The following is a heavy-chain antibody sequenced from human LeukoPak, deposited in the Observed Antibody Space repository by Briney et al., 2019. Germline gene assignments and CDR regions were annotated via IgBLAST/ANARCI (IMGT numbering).Heavy chain of an antibody. CDR3: ARMLDGSRRRGFDY. D-gene: IGHD5-24*01. CDR1: GGSISSYY. Sequence: SETLSLTCTVYGGSISSYYWSWMRQPPGKGLEWIGYIYPTGSTSYNPSLKSRVTISVDTSKSQFSLKLSSVTAADTAVYYCARMLDGSRRRGFDYWGQGTLVTVSS. V-gene: IGHV4-59*01. J-gene: IGHJ4*02. CDR2: IYPTGST.